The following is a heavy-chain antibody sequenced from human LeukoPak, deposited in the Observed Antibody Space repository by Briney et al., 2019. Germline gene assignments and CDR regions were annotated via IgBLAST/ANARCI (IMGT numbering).Heavy chain of an antibody. CDR1: GFTVSSNY. CDR3: ARNTAMAPGYYFDY. V-gene: IGHV3-53*01. D-gene: IGHD5-18*01. Sequence: PGGSLRLSCAASGFTVSSNYMSWVRQAPGKGLEWVSVIYSSGSTYYADSVKGRFTISRDNSKNTLYLQMNSLRAEDTAVYYCARNTAMAPGYYFDYWGQGTLVTVSS. J-gene: IGHJ4*02. CDR2: IYSSGST.